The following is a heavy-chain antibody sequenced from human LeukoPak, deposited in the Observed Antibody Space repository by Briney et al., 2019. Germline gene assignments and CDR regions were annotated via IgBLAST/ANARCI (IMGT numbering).Heavy chain of an antibody. CDR2: ISYDGSNK. V-gene: IGHV3-30*03. Sequence: GRSLRLSCAASGFTFSSYGMHWVRQAPGKGLEWVAVISYDGSNKYYADSVKGRFTISRDNSKNTLYLQMNSLRAEDTAAYYCARAEGGYSSIRGYFQHWGQGTLVTVSS. D-gene: IGHD6-13*01. J-gene: IGHJ1*01. CDR3: ARAEGGYSSIRGYFQH. CDR1: GFTFSSYG.